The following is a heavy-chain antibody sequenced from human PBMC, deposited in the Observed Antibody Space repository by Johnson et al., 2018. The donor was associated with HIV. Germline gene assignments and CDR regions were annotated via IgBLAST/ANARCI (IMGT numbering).Heavy chain of an antibody. Sequence: QMLLVESGGGVAQPEMSLRLACAASGFTFSSYPMHWVRQAPGKGLEWVAVISYDGGNKYYTDSVKGRFTISRDNSKNTLYLQMNSLRAEDTAVYYCARDSNRYAFDIWGQGTMVTVSS. D-gene: IGHD2-8*01. CDR3: ARDSNRYAFDI. J-gene: IGHJ3*02. V-gene: IGHV3-30*14. CDR1: GFTFSSYP. CDR2: ISYDGGNK.